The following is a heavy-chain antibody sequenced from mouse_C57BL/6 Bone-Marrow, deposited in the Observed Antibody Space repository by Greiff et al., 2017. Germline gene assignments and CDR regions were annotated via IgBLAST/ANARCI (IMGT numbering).Heavy chain of an antibody. V-gene: IGHV8-8*01. CDR2: IWWDDDK. D-gene: IGHD2-4*01. Sequence: QVTLKVSGPGILQPSQTLSLTCSFSGFSLRTFGMGVGWIRQPSGKGLEWLAHIWWDDDKYYNPALKSRLTISKATAKNQVFLKIANGDTADTATYYCARPGVYDYDGAYWGQGTLVTVSA. CDR1: GFSLRTFGMG. CDR3: ARPGVYDYDGAY. J-gene: IGHJ3*01.